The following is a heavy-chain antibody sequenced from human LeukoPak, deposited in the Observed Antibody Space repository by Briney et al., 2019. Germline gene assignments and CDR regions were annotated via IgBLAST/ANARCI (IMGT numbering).Heavy chain of an antibody. CDR3: AREYSSSPYYYYYMDV. CDR1: GFTFSNYA. D-gene: IGHD6-6*01. V-gene: IGHV3-30-3*01. CDR2: ISYDGNNK. J-gene: IGHJ6*03. Sequence: GRSLRLSCAASGFTFSNYAMHWVRQVPGKGLEWVAVISYDGNNKYDADSVKGRFTISRDNSKNTLYLQMNSLRAEDTAVYYCAREYSSSPYYYYYMDVWGKGTTVTVSS.